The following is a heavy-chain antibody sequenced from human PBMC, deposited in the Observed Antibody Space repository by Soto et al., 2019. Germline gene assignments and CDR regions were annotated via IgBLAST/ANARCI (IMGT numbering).Heavy chain of an antibody. CDR3: ARAGSQQLDPFAY. V-gene: IGHV1-46*01. D-gene: IGHD6-13*01. CDR1: GYTFTSYY. Sequence: QVQLVQSGAEVKKPGASVKVSCKASGYTFTSYYMHWVRQAPGQGLEWMGIINPSGGSTSYAQKFQSRAXXTXDXYTSTVYMELSSLRSEDTAVYYCARAGSQQLDPFAYWGQGTLVTVSS. J-gene: IGHJ4*02. CDR2: INPSGGST.